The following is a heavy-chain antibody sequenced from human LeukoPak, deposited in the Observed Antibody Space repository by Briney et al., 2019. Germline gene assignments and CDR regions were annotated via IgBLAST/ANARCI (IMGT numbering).Heavy chain of an antibody. V-gene: IGHV3-30*02. D-gene: IGHD3-10*01. J-gene: IGHJ4*02. CDR2: IHYDGSNK. Sequence: GGSLRLSCAASGFTLSSYGMQWVRQAPGKGLEWVAFIHYDGSNKYYANSVKGRFTISRDNSKNTLYLHMNSLRAEDTAVYYCAKDPIRGVRPYYFSSWGQGTLVTVSS. CDR3: AKDPIRGVRPYYFSS. CDR1: GFTLSSYG.